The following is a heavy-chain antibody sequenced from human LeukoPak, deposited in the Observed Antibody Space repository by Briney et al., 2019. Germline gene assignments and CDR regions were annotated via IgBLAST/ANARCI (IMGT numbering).Heavy chain of an antibody. Sequence: SETLSLTCTVSGGSISSSTYYWGWIRQPPGKGLEWIGSIYYSGSTFYNPSLKSRVTISVDTSKNQFSLRLSSVTAADTAVYYCAREAAAGVWGQGTLVTVSS. J-gene: IGHJ4*02. CDR1: GGSISSSTYY. CDR2: IYYSGST. CDR3: AREAAAGV. D-gene: IGHD6-13*01. V-gene: IGHV4-39*02.